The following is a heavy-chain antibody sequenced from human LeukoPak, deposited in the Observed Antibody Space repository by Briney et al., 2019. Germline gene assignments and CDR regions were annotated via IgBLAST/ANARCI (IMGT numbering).Heavy chain of an antibody. D-gene: IGHD3/OR15-3a*01. CDR1: GDSISSFY. CDR3: ARMSRFSWTPYYFDY. V-gene: IGHV4-59*01. Sequence: SETLSLTCTVSGDSISSFYWSWIRQPPGKGLEWVGYIYHNGITNYNPFLKSRVTISIDTSKTQFSLKLSSVTAADTAVYYCARMSRFSWTPYYFDYWSQGTLVIVSS. J-gene: IGHJ4*02. CDR2: IYHNGIT.